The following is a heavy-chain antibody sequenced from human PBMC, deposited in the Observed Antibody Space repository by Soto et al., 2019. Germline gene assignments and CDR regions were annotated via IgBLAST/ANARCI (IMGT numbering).Heavy chain of an antibody. Sequence: PGVSLKISCKGSGYSFTSYWIGWVRQMPGKGLEWMGIIYPGDSDTRYSPSFQGQVTISADKSISTAYLQWSSLKASDTAMYYCASPRLAATDYYYGMDVWGQGTTVTVSS. CDR3: ASPRLAATDYYYGMDV. CDR1: GYSFTSYW. J-gene: IGHJ6*02. V-gene: IGHV5-51*01. CDR2: IYPGDSDT. D-gene: IGHD6-13*01.